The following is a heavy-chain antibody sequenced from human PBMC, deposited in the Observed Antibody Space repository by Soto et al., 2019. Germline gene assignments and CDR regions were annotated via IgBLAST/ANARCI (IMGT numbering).Heavy chain of an antibody. D-gene: IGHD4-17*01. CDR2: ISAYNGNT. V-gene: IGHV1-18*01. CDR3: ARDEARPYGYYMDAFDI. Sequence: QVQLVQSGAEVKKPGAAVKVSCKASGYTFTSYGISWVRQDPGQGLEWMGWISAYNGNTNYAQKLQGRVTMTTDTATSTAYMVRRSLRSDDTAVYYCARDEARPYGYYMDAFDIWGQGTMVTVSS. J-gene: IGHJ3*02. CDR1: GYTFTSYG.